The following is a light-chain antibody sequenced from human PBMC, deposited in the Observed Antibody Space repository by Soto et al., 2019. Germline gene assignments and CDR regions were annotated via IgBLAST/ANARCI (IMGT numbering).Light chain of an antibody. CDR3: QQSYSTPQYT. J-gene: IGKJ2*01. V-gene: IGKV1-39*01. CDR2: AAS. CDR1: QSISSY. Sequence: DIQMTQSPSSLSASVGDRVTITCRASQSISSYLNWYQQKPWKAPKLLIDAASSLQSGVPSRFSGSGSGTDFPLTISSLQPEYFATYYCQQSYSTPQYTFGQGTKLEIK.